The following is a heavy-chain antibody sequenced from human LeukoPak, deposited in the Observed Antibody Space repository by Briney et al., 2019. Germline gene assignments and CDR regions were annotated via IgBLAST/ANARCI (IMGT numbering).Heavy chain of an antibody. CDR2: IKQDGSER. CDR3: VRAIAAAASY. CDR1: GFTFSDYW. D-gene: IGHD6-13*01. Sequence: PGGSLRLSCATSGFTFSDYWMHWVRQAPGRGLEWVTNIKQDGSERYYVDSVKGRFTITRDNAKTSLSLQMNSLRAEDTAVYYCVRAIAAAASYWGQGTLVTVSS. V-gene: IGHV3-7*01. J-gene: IGHJ4*02.